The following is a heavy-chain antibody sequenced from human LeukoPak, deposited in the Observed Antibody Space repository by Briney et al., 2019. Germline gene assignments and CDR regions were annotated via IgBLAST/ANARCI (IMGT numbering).Heavy chain of an antibody. D-gene: IGHD3-10*01. CDR1: GFTFSDYW. V-gene: IGHV3-74*01. J-gene: IGHJ4*02. CDR2: IDSDGSNT. Sequence: TGGSLRPSCAASGFTFSDYWMHWVRQAPGKGLVWVSRIDSDGSNTAYADSVKGRFTISRDNAKNTLYLQMNSLRAEDTAVCYCAKTFGRGPQEDYWAQGTLVTVSS. CDR3: AKTFGRGPQEDY.